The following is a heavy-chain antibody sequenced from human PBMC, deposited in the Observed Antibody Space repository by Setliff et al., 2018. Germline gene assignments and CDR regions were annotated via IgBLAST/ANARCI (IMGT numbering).Heavy chain of an antibody. Sequence: SETLSLTCTVSGGSISSGSYYWSWIRQTAGKGLEWIGRIYTSGSTNYNPSLKSRVTISVDTSKNQFSLKLSSVTAADTAVYYCARAFTYYNFWSGYGYGMDVWGQGTTVTVS. CDR3: ARAFTYYNFWSGYGYGMDV. CDR2: IYTSGST. D-gene: IGHD3-3*01. J-gene: IGHJ6*02. V-gene: IGHV4-61*02. CDR1: GGSISSGSYY.